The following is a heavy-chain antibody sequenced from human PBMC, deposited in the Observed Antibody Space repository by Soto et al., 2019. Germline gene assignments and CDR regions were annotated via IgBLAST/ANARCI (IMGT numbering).Heavy chain of an antibody. CDR2: ISGSGGST. CDR3: AKWGANYYYYGMDG. CDR1: GFTFSSYA. Sequence: EVQLLESGGGLVQPGGSLRLSCAASGFTFSSYAMSWVRQAPGKGLEWVSAISGSGGSTYYADSVKGRFTISRDNSKNPLYLQMNSLRAEDTAVYYCAKWGANYYYYGMDGWGQGTTVTVSS. J-gene: IGHJ6*02. V-gene: IGHV3-23*01. D-gene: IGHD3-16*01.